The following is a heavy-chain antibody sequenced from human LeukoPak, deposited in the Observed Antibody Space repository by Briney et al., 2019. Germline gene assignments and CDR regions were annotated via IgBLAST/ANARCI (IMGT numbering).Heavy chain of an antibody. CDR2: IWYDGNNK. CDR3: AKDFSYYDSSGSGPDY. D-gene: IGHD3-22*01. CDR1: GFPFSSYG. V-gene: IGHV3-33*06. J-gene: IGHJ4*02. Sequence: GGSLRLSCAASGFPFSSYGMHWVRQAPGRGLEGVAIIWYDGNNKDYADSVKGRFTISRDNSKNPLFLQMNSLRAEDTAVYYCAKDFSYYDSSGSGPDYWGQGTLVTVSS.